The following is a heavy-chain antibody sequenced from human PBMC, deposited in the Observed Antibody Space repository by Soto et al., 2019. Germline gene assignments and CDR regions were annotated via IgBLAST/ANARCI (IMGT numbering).Heavy chain of an antibody. Sequence: QVQLVQSGAEVKKPGASVKVSCKASGYTFTSYGISWVRQAPGQGLEWMGWISAYNGNTNYAQKLQGRVTMTTDTATVTAYRELRSLRSDDTAVYYCARRRANKWYPNWFDPWGQGTLVTVSS. CDR3: ARRRANKWYPNWFDP. CDR2: ISAYNGNT. D-gene: IGHD2-2*01. J-gene: IGHJ5*02. CDR1: GYTFTSYG. V-gene: IGHV1-18*01.